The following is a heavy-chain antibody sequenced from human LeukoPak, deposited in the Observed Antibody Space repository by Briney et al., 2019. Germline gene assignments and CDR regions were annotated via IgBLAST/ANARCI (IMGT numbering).Heavy chain of an antibody. V-gene: IGHV4-59*01. CDR2: IYYSGST. D-gene: IGHD4-17*01. CDR3: ARDKGDYGDYYWFDP. J-gene: IGHJ5*02. Sequence: SCKASGGTFSSYAISWIRQAPGKGLEWIGYIYYSGSTNYNPSLKSRVTISVDTSKNQFSLKLRSVTAADTAVYYCARDKGDYGDYYWFDPWGQGTLVTVSS. CDR1: GGTFSSYA.